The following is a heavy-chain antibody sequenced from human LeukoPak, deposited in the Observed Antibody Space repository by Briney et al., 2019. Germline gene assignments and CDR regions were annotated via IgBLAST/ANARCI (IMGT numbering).Heavy chain of an antibody. D-gene: IGHD2-21*02. V-gene: IGHV3-30*18. CDR1: GFTFNSYG. CDR3: AKGMCGGDCFDAFDI. CDR2: IAYDGSNK. J-gene: IGHJ3*02. Sequence: PGGPLRLSCAASGFTFNSYGMHWVRQAPGKGLEGVAVIAYDGSNKYYGDSVKGRFTISRDNSKKTLYLQMNSLRVEDTAVYYCAKGMCGGDCFDAFDIWGQGTMVTVSS.